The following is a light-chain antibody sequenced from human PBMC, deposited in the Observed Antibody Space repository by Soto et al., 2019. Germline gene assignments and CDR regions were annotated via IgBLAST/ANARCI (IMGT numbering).Light chain of an antibody. Sequence: EIVMTQSPLSLPVTPGEPASISCRSSQSLLHSSGQTFLDWYLQKPGQPPQLLIYLSSIRASGVPSRLSGSGSGTDFTLKSSRGEAEDVGVYYCMQALHLVTFVGGTKVEIK. CDR3: MQALHLVT. J-gene: IGKJ4*01. CDR2: LSS. CDR1: QSLLHSSGQTF. V-gene: IGKV2-28*01.